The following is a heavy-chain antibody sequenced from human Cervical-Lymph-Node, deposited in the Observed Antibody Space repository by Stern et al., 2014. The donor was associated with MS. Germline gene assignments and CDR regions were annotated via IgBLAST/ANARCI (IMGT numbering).Heavy chain of an antibody. J-gene: IGHJ6*02. D-gene: IGHD1-26*01. Sequence: QVQLVQSGAEVKKPGSSVKGSCKASGGTFSSYAISWVRQAPGQGLEWMGGIIPNFGSAKYPQEFKGRGTITPEKSTHTVDMDMGSLRSEDTAVYYCARGELKEGLVRGMDVWGQGTTVTVSS. CDR1: GGTFSSYA. V-gene: IGHV1-69*06. CDR2: IIPNFGSA. CDR3: ARGELKEGLVRGMDV.